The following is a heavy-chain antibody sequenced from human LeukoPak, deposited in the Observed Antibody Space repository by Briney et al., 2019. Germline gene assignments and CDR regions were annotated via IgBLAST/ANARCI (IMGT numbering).Heavy chain of an antibody. CDR2: ISSNGGST. CDR3: ARAPPLYNWNSAFGSAFDI. Sequence: AGGSLRLSCAASGFTFSSYAMHWVRQAPGKGLEYVSAISSNGGSTYYANSVKGRFTISRDNSKNTLYLQMGSLRAEDMAVYYCARAPPLYNWNSAFGSAFDIWGQGTMVTVSS. D-gene: IGHD1-7*01. V-gene: IGHV3-64*01. J-gene: IGHJ3*02. CDR1: GFTFSSYA.